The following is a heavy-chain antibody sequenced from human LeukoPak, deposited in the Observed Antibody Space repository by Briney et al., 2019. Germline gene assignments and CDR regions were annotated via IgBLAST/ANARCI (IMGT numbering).Heavy chain of an antibody. D-gene: IGHD3-10*01. CDR2: ISSSSSYI. V-gene: IGHV3-21*01. Sequence: GGSLRLSCSASGFTFSSYSMNWVRQAPGKGREGVSSISSSSSYIYYADSVKGRFTISRENAKNSLYLQMNSLRAEDTAVYYCARDLLSTYYYGSGSTDAFDIWGQGTMVTVSS. CDR3: ARDLLSTYYYGSGSTDAFDI. J-gene: IGHJ3*02. CDR1: GFTFSSYS.